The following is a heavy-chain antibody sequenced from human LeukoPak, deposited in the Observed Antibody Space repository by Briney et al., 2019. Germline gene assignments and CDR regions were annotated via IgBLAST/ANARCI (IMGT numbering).Heavy chain of an antibody. V-gene: IGHV3-7*01. Sequence: GGSLRLSCAASGFTFSNYWMIWVRQAPGKGLEWVASIKQDGSEKQYVGSVRGRFTISRDNAKNSLYLQMNSLRAEDTAVYYCARAEGESYDSSGYYESNYYYMDVWGKGTTVTVSS. D-gene: IGHD3-22*01. CDR3: ARAEGESYDSSGYYESNYYYMDV. J-gene: IGHJ6*03. CDR1: GFTFSNYW. CDR2: IKQDGSEK.